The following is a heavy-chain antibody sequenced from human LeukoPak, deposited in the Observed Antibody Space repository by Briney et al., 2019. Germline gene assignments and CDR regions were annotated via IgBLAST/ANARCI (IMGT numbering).Heavy chain of an antibody. V-gene: IGHV3-30*02. CDR3: AKGPRSLCSSTSCPYYYMDV. D-gene: IGHD2-2*01. J-gene: IGHJ6*03. CDR2: IRYDGGNK. Sequence: PGGSLRLSCAASGFTFSSYGMHWVRQAPGKGLEWVAFIRYDGGNKYYADSVKGRFTISRDNSKNTLYLQMNSLRAEDTAVYYCAKGPRSLCSSTSCPYYYMDVWGKGTTVTVSS. CDR1: GFTFSSYG.